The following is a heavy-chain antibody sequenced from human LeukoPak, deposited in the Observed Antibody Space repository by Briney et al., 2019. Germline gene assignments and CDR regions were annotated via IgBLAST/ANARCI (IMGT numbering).Heavy chain of an antibody. D-gene: IGHD3-10*01. V-gene: IGHV3-23*01. Sequence: GGSLRLSCAASGFTFSSYAMSWVRQAPGKGLEWVSAISASGGSTYYADSVKGRFTISRDNSKNTLCLQMNSLRAEDTAVYYCAKDYGVEGYFDYWGQGTLVTVSS. CDR3: AKDYGVEGYFDY. CDR1: GFTFSSYA. J-gene: IGHJ4*02. CDR2: ISASGGST.